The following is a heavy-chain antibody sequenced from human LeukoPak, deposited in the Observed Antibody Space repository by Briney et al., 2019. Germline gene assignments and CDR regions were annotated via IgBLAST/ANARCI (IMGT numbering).Heavy chain of an antibody. CDR3: AKAPSVYSSSWYSHDY. CDR1: GFTFSSYG. J-gene: IGHJ4*02. D-gene: IGHD6-13*01. Sequence: GGALRLSCAAPGFTFSSYGMHWVRQAPGKGLEWVAFIRYDGSNKYYADSVKGRFTISRDNSKNTLYLQMNSLRAEAAAVYYCAKAPSVYSSSWYSHDYWGQGTLVTVSS. CDR2: IRYDGSNK. V-gene: IGHV3-30*02.